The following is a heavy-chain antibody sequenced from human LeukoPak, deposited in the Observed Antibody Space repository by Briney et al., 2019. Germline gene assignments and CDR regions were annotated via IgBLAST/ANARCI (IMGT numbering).Heavy chain of an antibody. J-gene: IGHJ4*02. CDR1: GFTFSSYA. CDR2: ISGCGGST. CDR3: AKDRTMIVVVIVQFDY. D-gene: IGHD3-22*01. V-gene: IGHV3-23*01. Sequence: GGSLRLSCAASGFTFSSYAMSWVRQAPGKGLEWVSAISGCGGSTYYADSVKGRFTISRDNSKNTLYLQMNSLRAEDTAVYYCAKDRTMIVVVIVQFDYWGQGTLVTVSS.